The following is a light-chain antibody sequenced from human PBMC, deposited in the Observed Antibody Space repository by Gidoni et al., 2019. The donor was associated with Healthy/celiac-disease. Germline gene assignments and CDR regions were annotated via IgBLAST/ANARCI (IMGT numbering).Light chain of an antibody. V-gene: IGKV3-15*01. CDR3: QQYNNWPLT. CDR1: QSVSSN. J-gene: IGKJ4*01. CDR2: GAS. Sequence: DIVMTQSPATLSVSPGERATLSCRASQSVSSNSAWYQQKPGHAPRLLIYGASTRATGIPARFSGSGSGNEFTLTISSLQSEAFAVYYCQQYNNWPLTFGGGTKVEIK.